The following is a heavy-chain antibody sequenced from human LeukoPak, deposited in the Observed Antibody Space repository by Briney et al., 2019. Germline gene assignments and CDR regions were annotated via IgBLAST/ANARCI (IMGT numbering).Heavy chain of an antibody. CDR3: ASGVRGSYAFDY. J-gene: IGHJ4*02. CDR1: GFPFSDYY. CDR2: IGSSSSYT. V-gene: IGHV3-11*06. Sequence: GGSLRLSCAASGFPFSDYYMSWIRQAPGKGLEWVSYIGSSSSYTNYADSVKGRFTISRDNAKNSLYLQMNSLRAEDTAVYYCASGVRGSYAFDYWGQGTLVTVSS. D-gene: IGHD3-16*01.